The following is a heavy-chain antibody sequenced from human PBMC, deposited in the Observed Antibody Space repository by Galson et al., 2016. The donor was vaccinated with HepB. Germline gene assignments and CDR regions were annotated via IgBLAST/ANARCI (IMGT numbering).Heavy chain of an antibody. Sequence: LSLTCGVSGGSINTNNWWSWVRQTPGKGLEWIGEIYHNGNTNFNPSLESRVSISLDKSKNQFSLKLRSVTAADTAVYYCARGGYCASGACNNWFDPWGQGTLVTVSS. CDR1: GGSINTNNW. CDR2: IYHNGNT. V-gene: IGHV4-4*02. CDR3: ARGGYCASGACNNWFDP. J-gene: IGHJ5*02. D-gene: IGHD5-18*01.